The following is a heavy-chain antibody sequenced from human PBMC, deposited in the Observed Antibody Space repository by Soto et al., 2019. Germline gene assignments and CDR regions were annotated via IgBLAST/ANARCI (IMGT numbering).Heavy chain of an antibody. CDR3: ARQFGVHVDY. D-gene: IGHD3-10*01. V-gene: IGHV4-59*01. Sequence: PSETLSLTCTVSGGSISSYYWSWIRQPPGKGLEWIGYIYYSGSTNYNPSLKSRVTISVDTSKNQFSLKLSSVTAADTAVYYCARQFGVHVDYWGQGTLVTVSS. J-gene: IGHJ4*02. CDR2: IYYSGST. CDR1: GGSISSYY.